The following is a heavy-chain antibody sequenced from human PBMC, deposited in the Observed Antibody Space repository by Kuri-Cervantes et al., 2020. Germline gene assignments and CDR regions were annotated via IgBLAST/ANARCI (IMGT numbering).Heavy chain of an antibody. CDR3: AKGNYGNFLDI. J-gene: IGHJ3*02. CDR2: ITSDGGRT. CDR1: GFTFSSYS. Sequence: GGSLRLSCAASGFTFSSYSMNWVRQAPGKGLEWVSGITSDGGRTDYADSVKGRLTISRDNSKNTLSLQMNSLTDEDTAIYYCAKGNYGNFLDIWGQGTMVTVSS. D-gene: IGHD2/OR15-2a*01. V-gene: IGHV3-23*01.